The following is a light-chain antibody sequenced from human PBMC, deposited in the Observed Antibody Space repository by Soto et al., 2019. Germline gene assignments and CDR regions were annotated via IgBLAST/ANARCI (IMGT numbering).Light chain of an antibody. J-gene: IGLJ3*02. CDR3: LTWGAGIWV. V-gene: IGLV4-69*01. Sequence: QLVLTQSPSASASLGASVKRTCTLSSGHTNYAIAWLRLQPEKGPRYLMKLNSDGRHSKGDGIPDRFSGSSSGAERYLTISSLRSEDEADYYCLTWGAGIWVFGGGTKLTVL. CDR2: LNSDGRH. CDR1: SGHTNYA.